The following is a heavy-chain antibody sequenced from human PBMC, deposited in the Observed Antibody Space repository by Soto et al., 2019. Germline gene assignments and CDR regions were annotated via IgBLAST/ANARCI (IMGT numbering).Heavy chain of an antibody. CDR2: IIPIFGTT. J-gene: IGHJ2*01. V-gene: IGHV1-69*12. CDR3: ARGNHRWLQLWYFDL. D-gene: IGHD5-12*01. CDR1: GGTFSSYT. Sequence: QVQLVQSGAEVKKPGSSVTVSCKASGGTFSSYTISWVRQAPGQGLEWMGGIIPIFGTTNYAQKFQGRVTSTADESTSKAYMEVSSLRSEDTAVYYCARGNHRWLQLWYFDLWGRGTLVTVSS.